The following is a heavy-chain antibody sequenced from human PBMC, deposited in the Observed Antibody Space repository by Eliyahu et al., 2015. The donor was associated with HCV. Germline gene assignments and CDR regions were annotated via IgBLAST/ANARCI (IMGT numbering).Heavy chain of an antibody. V-gene: IGHV3-33*01. Sequence: QVQLVESGGGVVQPGRXLRLSXAASGFIXSSYGMHWXRQAPGKGLEWVAVIWYDGXKEYYADSVRGRFTISRDNSNLYXQMNSLRAEDTAIYYCARSPGYSFGLDXDYWGQGTLVAVSS. CDR3: ARSPGYSFGLDXDY. D-gene: IGHD5-18*01. J-gene: IGHJ4*02. CDR2: IWYDGXKE. CDR1: GFIXSSYG.